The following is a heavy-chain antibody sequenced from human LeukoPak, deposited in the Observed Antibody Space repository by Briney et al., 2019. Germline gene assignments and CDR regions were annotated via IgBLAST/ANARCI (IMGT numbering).Heavy chain of an antibody. CDR3: AGTYYYDSSGYYYPGGY. V-gene: IGHV4-59*01. Sequence: RTSETLSLTCTVSGGSIRSYYWSWIRQPPGKGLEWIGYIYYSGSTNYNPTLKSRVTISVDTSKNQFSLKLSSVTAADTAVYYCAGTYYYDSSGYYYPGGYWGQGTLVTVSS. CDR2: IYYSGST. D-gene: IGHD3-22*01. CDR1: GGSIRSYY. J-gene: IGHJ4*02.